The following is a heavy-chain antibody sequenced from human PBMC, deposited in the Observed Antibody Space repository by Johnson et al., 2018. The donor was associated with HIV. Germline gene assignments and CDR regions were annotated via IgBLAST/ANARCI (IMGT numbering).Heavy chain of an antibody. V-gene: IGHV3-66*03. D-gene: IGHD6-13*01. Sequence: VQLVESGGGLIQPGGSLRLSCAASGFTVSSNYMSWVRQAPGKGLEWVSVIYSGGSTYYADSVKGRFTISRDNSKNPLYLQMNVLRTEDTAVFYCARDGGSSWYGGGAFDIWGQGTTVTVSS. CDR1: GFTVSSNY. J-gene: IGHJ3*02. CDR3: ARDGGSSWYGGGAFDI. CDR2: IYSGGST.